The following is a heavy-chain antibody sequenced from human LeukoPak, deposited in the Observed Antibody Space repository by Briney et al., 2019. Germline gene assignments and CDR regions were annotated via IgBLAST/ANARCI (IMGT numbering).Heavy chain of an antibody. CDR2: ISSSSSYI. CDR1: GFTFSSYG. Sequence: GGSLRLSCAASGFTFSSYGMHWVRQAPGKGLEWVSSISSSSSYIYYADSVKGRFTISRDNAKNSLYLQMNSLRAEDTAVYYCAREVVAAAGTGDYWGQGTLVTVSS. V-gene: IGHV3-21*01. J-gene: IGHJ4*02. CDR3: AREVVAAAGTGDY. D-gene: IGHD6-13*01.